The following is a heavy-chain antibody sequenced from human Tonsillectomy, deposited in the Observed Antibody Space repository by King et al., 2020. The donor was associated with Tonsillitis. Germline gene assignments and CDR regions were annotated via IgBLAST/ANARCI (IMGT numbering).Heavy chain of an antibody. J-gene: IGHJ2*01. V-gene: IGHV3-21*01. D-gene: IGHD3-22*01. CDR2: ISTSSSYI. CDR3: ARVDRIGIEREWYCDL. Sequence: VQLVESGGGLVKPGGSLRLSCAASGFTFSSYSMNWVRQAPGRGLEWVSSISTSSSYIYQADSMKGRFTISRDNAKNSLYLQMNSLRAEDTAVYYCARVDRIGIEREWYCDLWGRGTLVTVSS. CDR1: GFTFSSYS.